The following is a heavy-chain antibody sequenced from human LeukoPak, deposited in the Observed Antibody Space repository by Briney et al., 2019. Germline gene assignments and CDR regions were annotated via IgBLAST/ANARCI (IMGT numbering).Heavy chain of an antibody. V-gene: IGHV1-69*13. Sequence: ALVKVSFTASGGTFSSYAISWVRQAPGQGLEWMGGIIPVFDTANYAQKFQGRVTITADESTSTAYMELSSLRSEDTAVYYCARVGYCSGGSCPRRNYYYYYMDVWGKGTTVTFSS. CDR1: GGTFSSYA. CDR3: ARVGYCSGGSCPRRNYYYYYMDV. D-gene: IGHD2-15*01. J-gene: IGHJ6*03. CDR2: IIPVFDTA.